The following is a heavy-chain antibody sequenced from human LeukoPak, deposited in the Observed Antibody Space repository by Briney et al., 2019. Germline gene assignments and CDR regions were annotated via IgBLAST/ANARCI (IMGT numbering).Heavy chain of an antibody. V-gene: IGHV4-38-2*01. J-gene: IGHJ4*02. D-gene: IGHD2-2*01. CDR2: IYHSGST. Sequence: SETLSLTCAVSGYSISSGCYWGWIRQPPGKGLEWIGSIYHSGSTYYNPSLKSRVTISVDTSKNQFSLKLSSVTAADTAVYYCARHIPRIVVVPAAYGDYWGQGTLVTVSS. CDR3: ARHIPRIVVVPAAYGDY. CDR1: GYSISSGCY.